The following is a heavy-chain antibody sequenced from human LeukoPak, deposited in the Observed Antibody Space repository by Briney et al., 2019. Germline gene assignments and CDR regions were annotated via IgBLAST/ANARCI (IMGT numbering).Heavy chain of an antibody. J-gene: IGHJ4*02. CDR1: GFTFSRYA. V-gene: IGHV3-30-3*01. Sequence: GGPLRLSCAASGFTFSRYAMHWVRQAPGKGLEWVAVISKDGSNKCYADSVKGRFTISRDNSKNTLYLQMDSLRAEDTAVYYCARDFAWLADYWGQGTLVTVSS. CDR2: ISKDGSNK. CDR3: ARDFAWLADY. D-gene: IGHD6-19*01.